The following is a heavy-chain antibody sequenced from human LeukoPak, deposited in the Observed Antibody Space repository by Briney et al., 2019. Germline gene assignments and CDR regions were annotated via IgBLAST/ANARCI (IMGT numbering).Heavy chain of an antibody. V-gene: IGHV3-21*01. CDR2: ISNSSSYI. CDR3: ARDAXTLNY. CDR1: GFTFSSYS. J-gene: IGHJ4*02. Sequence: NPGGSLRLSCAASGFTFSSYSMTWVRQAPGKWLEWVSSISNSSSYIYYADSVKGRFTISRDNAKNSLYLQMNSLRAEDTAVYYCARDAXTLNYWGQGTLVTVSS.